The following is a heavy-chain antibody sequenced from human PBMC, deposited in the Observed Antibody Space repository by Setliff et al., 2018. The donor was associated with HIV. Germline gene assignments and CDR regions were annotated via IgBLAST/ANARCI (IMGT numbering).Heavy chain of an antibody. J-gene: IGHJ4*02. Sequence: SETLSLTCSVSGGSISSGGYYWTWIRQPAGKGPEWIGHNYTNGYTNYNPSLKSRVTMSRDTSQNQFTLKLTSVTATDTAVYYCASLSGGMVPNYWGQGTLVTVSS. CDR1: GGSISSGGYY. CDR3: ASLSGGMVPNY. V-gene: IGHV4-61*09. CDR2: NYTNGYT. D-gene: IGHD3-10*01.